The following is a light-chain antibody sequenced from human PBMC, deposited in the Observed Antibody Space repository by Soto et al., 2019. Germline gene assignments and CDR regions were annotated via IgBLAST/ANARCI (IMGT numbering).Light chain of an antibody. CDR2: GAS. V-gene: IGKV1-12*01. CDR1: QDIRTW. J-gene: IGKJ5*01. Sequence: DSLMSQSPSSMSASVGDRVAITCRASQDIRTWLAWYQQKPGKAPKILIYGASSLQSGVPSRFSGSGSGTYFTLTISSLQPEDFATYYCQHANSFPITFGQGTRLEIK. CDR3: QHANSFPIT.